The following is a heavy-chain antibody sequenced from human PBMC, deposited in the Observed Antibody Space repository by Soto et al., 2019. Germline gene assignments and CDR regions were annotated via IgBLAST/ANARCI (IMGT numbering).Heavy chain of an antibody. CDR2: IYFSGST. CDR1: GGTISTYY. CDR3: ARVGPTAINRDAFDI. Sequence: PSETLSLTCTVTGGTISTYYWSWIRQQPGKGLEWIGYIYFSGSTNYNPSLKSRGTISEDTSKNHLSLKLSSVTAADTAVYYCARVGPTAINRDAFDIWGQGTMVTVSS. D-gene: IGHD2-21*02. V-gene: IGHV4-59*01. J-gene: IGHJ3*02.